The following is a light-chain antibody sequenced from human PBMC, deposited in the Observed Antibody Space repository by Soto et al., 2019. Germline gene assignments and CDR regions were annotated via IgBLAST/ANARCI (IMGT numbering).Light chain of an antibody. V-gene: IGKV3-20*01. CDR3: QQYGSSAT. CDR2: GAS. CDR1: QSVSSSY. J-gene: IGKJ1*01. Sequence: EIVLTQSPSTLPLSPGDRATLSYRASQSVSSSYLAWYQQKPGQAPRVRIYGASSRATGIPDRLSGSGSGTDFTLTISRMEPEDFAVYYCQQYGSSATFGQGTKVDIK.